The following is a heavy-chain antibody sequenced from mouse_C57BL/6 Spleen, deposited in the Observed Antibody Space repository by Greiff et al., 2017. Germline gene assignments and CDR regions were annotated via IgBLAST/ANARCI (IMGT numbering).Heavy chain of an antibody. V-gene: IGHV1-82*01. CDR3: ARYYGSSLLDY. Sequence: QVQLQQSGPELVKPGASVKISCKASGYAFSSSWMNWVKQRPGKGLEWIGRIYPGDGDTNYNGKFKGKATLTADKSSSTSYMQLISLPSEDSAVYFCARYYGSSLLDYWGQGTTLTVSS. CDR1: GYAFSSSW. CDR2: IYPGDGDT. D-gene: IGHD1-1*01. J-gene: IGHJ2*01.